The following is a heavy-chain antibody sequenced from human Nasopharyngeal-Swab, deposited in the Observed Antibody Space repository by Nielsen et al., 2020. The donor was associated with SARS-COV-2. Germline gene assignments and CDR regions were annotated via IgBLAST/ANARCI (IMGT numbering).Heavy chain of an antibody. CDR2: ISYDGSNK. D-gene: IGHD1-26*01. V-gene: IGHV3-30*03. Sequence: GESLKISCAASEFAFSSYWMHWVRQAPGKGLEWVAVISYDGSNKYYADSVKGRFTISRDNSKNTLYLQMNSLRAEDTAVYYCAREWVGATPYFDYWGQGTLVTVSS. J-gene: IGHJ4*02. CDR1: EFAFSSYW. CDR3: AREWVGATPYFDY.